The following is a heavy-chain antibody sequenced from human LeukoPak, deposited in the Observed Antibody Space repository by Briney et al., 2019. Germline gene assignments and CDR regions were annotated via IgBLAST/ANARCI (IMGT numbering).Heavy chain of an antibody. J-gene: IGHJ6*02. CDR1: RFTFSSYA. CDR3: AKLGSGGGSSGFYYGMDV. Sequence: GGSLRLSCAASRFTFSSYAVSWVRQAPGKGLEWVSGISGSGGSTYYADSVKGRFTISRDNSKNTLYLQMNSLRAEDTAVYYCAKLGSGGGSSGFYYGMDVWGQGTTVTVSS. D-gene: IGHD6-6*01. CDR2: ISGSGGST. V-gene: IGHV3-23*01.